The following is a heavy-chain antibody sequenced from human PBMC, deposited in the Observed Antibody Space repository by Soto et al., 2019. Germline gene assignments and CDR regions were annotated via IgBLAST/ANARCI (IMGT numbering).Heavy chain of an antibody. CDR3: NTYGVGATNSWFDT. D-gene: IGHD1-26*01. J-gene: IGHJ5*01. V-gene: IGHV3-15*01. CDR1: GFIFSNVW. CDR2: IKSKSDDGTT. Sequence: GGSLRLSCAVSGFIFSNVWMNWVRQAPGKGLEWVGHIKSKSDDGTTDYAAPVKGRFTISRDDSKNTLYLEMNSLQSKDTALYYCNTYGVGATNSWFDTWGQGTLVTVSS.